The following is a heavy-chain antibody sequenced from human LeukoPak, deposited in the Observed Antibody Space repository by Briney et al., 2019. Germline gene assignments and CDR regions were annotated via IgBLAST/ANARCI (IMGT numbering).Heavy chain of an antibody. CDR3: ARLTAAAPGIH. J-gene: IGHJ4*02. CDR1: GGTFSSYA. Sequence: ASVTVSCTASGGTFSSYAISWVRQAPGQGLEWMGGIIPIFGTANYAQKFQGRVTITADESTSTAYMELSSLRSEDTAVYYCARLTAAAPGIHWGQGTLVTVSS. D-gene: IGHD6-13*01. CDR2: IIPIFGTA. V-gene: IGHV1-69*13.